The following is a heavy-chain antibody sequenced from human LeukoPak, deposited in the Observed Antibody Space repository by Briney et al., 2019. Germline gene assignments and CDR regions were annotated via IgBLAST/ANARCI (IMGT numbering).Heavy chain of an antibody. D-gene: IGHD3-22*01. V-gene: IGHV4-61*02. Sequence: SQTLSLTCTVSAGSISSGSFYWRWIRQTAGTGLEWIGRIYPSGDSQYSPSFRSRATISLDTRNQFSLKLSSVTAADTAVYFCARGYDRNGYQSRGFDYWGQGALVNVSS. CDR3: ARGYDRNGYQSRGFDY. J-gene: IGHJ4*02. CDR2: IYPSGDS. CDR1: AGSISSGSFY.